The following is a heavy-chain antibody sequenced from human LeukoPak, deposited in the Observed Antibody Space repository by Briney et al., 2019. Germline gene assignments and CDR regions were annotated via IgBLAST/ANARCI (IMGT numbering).Heavy chain of an antibody. CDR3: ATSTYCSGGSCYSRTCQY. V-gene: IGHV3-74*01. J-gene: IGHJ4*02. CDR2: INSAETST. D-gene: IGHD2-15*01. Sequence: GGSLRLSCAASGFTFSSYWMHWVRQAPGKGLVWVPRINSAETSTSYADSVKGRFTISRDNAQKTLYLQMNSRRGGDTAVYYWATSTYCSGGSCYSRTCQYCGQGTLVTVSS. CDR1: GFTFSSYW.